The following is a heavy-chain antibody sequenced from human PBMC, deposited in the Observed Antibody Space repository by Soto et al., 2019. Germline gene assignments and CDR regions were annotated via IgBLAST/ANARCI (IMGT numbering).Heavy chain of an antibody. Sequence: GGSLRLSCAASGFTFSDYYMSWIRQAPGKGLEWVSYISSSGSTIYYADSVKGRFTISRDNAKNSLYLQMNSLRAEDTAVYYCARKWAVVPAAGYFDYWGQGTLVTVSS. CDR2: ISSSGSTI. D-gene: IGHD2-2*01. CDR3: ARKWAVVPAAGYFDY. J-gene: IGHJ4*02. V-gene: IGHV3-11*01. CDR1: GFTFSDYY.